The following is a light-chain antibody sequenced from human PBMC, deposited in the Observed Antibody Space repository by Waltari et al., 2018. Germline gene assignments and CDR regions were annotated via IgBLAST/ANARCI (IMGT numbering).Light chain of an antibody. CDR2: EAS. V-gene: IGKV3-20*01. J-gene: IGKJ1*01. CDR3: QNHERLPAT. Sequence: IMLTQSPGTLSLSPGARATLSCRASQSIGRYLVWSQQKPGQAPRLLMYEASRRATGIPDRFSGSGSGTDFSLTISRLEPEDFAVYYCQNHERLPATFGQGTKLEIK. CDR1: QSIGRY.